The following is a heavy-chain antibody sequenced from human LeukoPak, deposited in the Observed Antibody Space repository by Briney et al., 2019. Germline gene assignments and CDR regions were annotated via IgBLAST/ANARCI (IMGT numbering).Heavy chain of an antibody. J-gene: IGHJ4*02. CDR3: ASGDDYKIDH. V-gene: IGHV4-34*01. CDR1: GGSFSGYY. D-gene: IGHD4/OR15-4a*01. CDR2: INHSGST. Sequence: PSETLSLTCAVYGGSFSGYYWSWIRQPPGKGLEWIGEINHSGSTNYNPSLKSRVTRSVDTSKNQFSLKLSSVTAADTAVYYCASGDDYKIDHWGQGTLVTVSS.